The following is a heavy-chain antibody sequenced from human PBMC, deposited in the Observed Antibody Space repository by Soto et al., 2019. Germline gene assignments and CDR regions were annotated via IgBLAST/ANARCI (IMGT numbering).Heavy chain of an antibody. CDR2: ISGHGRIT. J-gene: IGHJ6*02. V-gene: IGHV3-23*01. CDR3: VKDLNDDFWSGYNYYALEI. Sequence: PGGSLRLSCVASGFTFNSYALSWVRQAPGKGLEWFSGISGHGRITPYADSVKGRFTISRDNSKKTLFLQITSLRVDDTAVYYCVKDLNDDFWSGYNYYALEIWGQGTTVTLSS. CDR1: GFTFNSYA. D-gene: IGHD3-3*01.